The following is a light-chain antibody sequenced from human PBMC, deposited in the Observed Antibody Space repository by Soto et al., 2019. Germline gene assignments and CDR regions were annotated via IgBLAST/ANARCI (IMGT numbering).Light chain of an antibody. Sequence: DIQMTQSPSFLSASVGDRVTIICRASQRINNYLNWYQQKPGRAPELLIYAASRLQSGVPSRFSGGGSGTDFTLTITSLQPEDSATYYCQQSHSTPRTFGQGTKVDI. CDR2: AAS. CDR1: QRINNY. CDR3: QQSHSTPRT. J-gene: IGKJ1*01. V-gene: IGKV1-39*01.